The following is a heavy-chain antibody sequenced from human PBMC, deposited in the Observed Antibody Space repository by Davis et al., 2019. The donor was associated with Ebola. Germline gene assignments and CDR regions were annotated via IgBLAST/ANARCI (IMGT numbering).Heavy chain of an antibody. D-gene: IGHD1-14*01. V-gene: IGHV3-11*06. CDR2: ISSNSSYT. CDR1: GFTFSDYY. CDR3: ARDLPDYYYYYGMDV. Sequence: GESLKISCAASGFTFSDYYMSWIRQAPGKGLEWVSYISSNSSYTNYADSVKGRFTISRDNAKNSLYLQMNSLRAEDTAVYYCARDLPDYYYYYGMDVWGQGTTVTVSS. J-gene: IGHJ6*02.